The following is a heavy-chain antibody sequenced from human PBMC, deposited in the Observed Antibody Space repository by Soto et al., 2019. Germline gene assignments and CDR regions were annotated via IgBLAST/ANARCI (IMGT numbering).Heavy chain of an antibody. Sequence: QVQLQESGPGLVKPSQTLSLTCTVSGGSISSGDYYWSWIRQPPGKGLEWIGYIYYSGSTYYNPSLKRRDTISVDTSKNQFSLNLSSVTAADTAVYYCARVQGGGGAMVHNYWGQGTLVTVSS. CDR2: IYYSGST. D-gene: IGHD5-18*01. V-gene: IGHV4-30-4*01. CDR1: GGSISSGDYY. CDR3: ARVQGGGGAMVHNY. J-gene: IGHJ4*02.